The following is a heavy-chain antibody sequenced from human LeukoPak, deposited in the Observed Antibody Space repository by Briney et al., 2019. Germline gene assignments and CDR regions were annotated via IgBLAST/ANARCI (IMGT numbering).Heavy chain of an antibody. CDR3: ATRVV. CDR2: ISDRGSTM. Sequence: GGSLRLSCVASGFNSSTFEMNWVRQAPGKGLEWISYISDRGSTMYYADSVKGRFTISRDNARNSLYLQMSSLRAEDTAVYYCATRVVRGQGTLVTVSS. V-gene: IGHV3-48*03. J-gene: IGHJ4*02. CDR1: GFNSSTFE.